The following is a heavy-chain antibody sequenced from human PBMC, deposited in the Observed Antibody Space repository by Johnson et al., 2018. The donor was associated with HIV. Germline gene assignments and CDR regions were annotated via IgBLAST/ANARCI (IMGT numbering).Heavy chain of an antibody. CDR3: ARDPYGSGPYVAFDI. J-gene: IGHJ3*02. CDR2: ISWNSGSI. V-gene: IGHV3-9*01. CDR1: GFTFDDYA. D-gene: IGHD3-10*01. Sequence: VQLVESGGGLVQPGRSLRLSCAASGFTFDDYAMHWVRQAPGKGLEWVSGISWNSGSIGYADSVKGRFTISRDNAKNSLYLQMNSLRAEDTALYYCARDPYGSGPYVAFDIWGQGTMVTVSS.